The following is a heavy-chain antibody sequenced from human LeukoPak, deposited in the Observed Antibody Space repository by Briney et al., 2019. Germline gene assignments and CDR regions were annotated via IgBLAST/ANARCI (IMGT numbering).Heavy chain of an antibody. V-gene: IGHV1-3*01. CDR1: GYTFTSYA. J-gene: IGHJ4*02. Sequence: ASVKVSCKASGYTFTSYAMHWVRQAPGQRLEWMGWINAGNGNTKYSQKFQGRVTITRDTSASTAYMELSSLRSEDTAVYYCARAIGYYGSGSYLDYWGQGTLVTVSS. D-gene: IGHD3-10*01. CDR3: ARAIGYYGSGSYLDY. CDR2: INAGNGNT.